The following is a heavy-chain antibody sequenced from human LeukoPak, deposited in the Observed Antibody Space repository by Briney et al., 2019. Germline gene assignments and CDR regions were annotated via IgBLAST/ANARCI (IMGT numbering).Heavy chain of an antibody. J-gene: IGHJ3*01. CDR1: DGSIDNHY. Sequence: SETLSLTCTVSDGSIDNHYWNWIRQPPGKGLEWIGYVYYSGSINYNPSLKSRVTISVDTSKTHFSLKLNSVTAADTAVYYCARRRKVAATGDAFDAWGQGTVVTVSS. V-gene: IGHV4-59*08. D-gene: IGHD5-12*01. CDR3: ARRRKVAATGDAFDA. CDR2: VYYSGSI.